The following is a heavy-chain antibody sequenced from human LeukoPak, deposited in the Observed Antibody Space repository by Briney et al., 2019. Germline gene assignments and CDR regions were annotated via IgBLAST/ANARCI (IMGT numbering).Heavy chain of an antibody. Sequence: SETLSLTCTVSGGSIKNYYWNWIRQPAGKGLEWIGRIHTSGRTNYNPSLKSRLTMSVDTSKNQFSLRLTPVTAADTAVYYCARDGGSGWYDNWGQGILVTVSS. CDR1: GGSIKNYY. J-gene: IGHJ4*02. V-gene: IGHV4-4*07. CDR2: IHTSGRT. CDR3: ARDGGSGWYDN. D-gene: IGHD6-19*01.